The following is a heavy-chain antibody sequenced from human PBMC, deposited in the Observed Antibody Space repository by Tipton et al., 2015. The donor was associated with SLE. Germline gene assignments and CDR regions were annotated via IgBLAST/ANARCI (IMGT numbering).Heavy chain of an antibody. CDR1: GGSITNYY. D-gene: IGHD2-21*02. CDR2: INHSGST. J-gene: IGHJ4*02. V-gene: IGHV4-34*01. CDR3: ARGGGDSDSCQDFDR. Sequence: GLVKPSETLSLTCTVSGGSITNYYWSWIRQPPGKGLEWIGEINHSGSTNYNPSLKSRVTMSVDTSKNQLSLNLNSVTAADTAVYYCARGGGDSDSCQDFDRWGQGTLVTVSS.